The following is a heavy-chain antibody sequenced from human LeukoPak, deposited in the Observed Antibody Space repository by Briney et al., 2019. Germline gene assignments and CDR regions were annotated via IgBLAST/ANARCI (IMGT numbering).Heavy chain of an antibody. CDR3: AKDRGIAAAGARFDY. D-gene: IGHD6-13*01. CDR2: ICGWGGGT. Sequence: GDPLRLFCAPSGFPLSRYVMSGVGQAPGRGLEWVAAICGWGGGTYYAHPVKGRFTTSRDNSKNPLYPEMNSRRADDTAVYYCAKDRGIAAAGARFDYWGQGTLVTVSS. CDR1: GFPLSRYV. J-gene: IGHJ4*02. V-gene: IGHV3-23*01.